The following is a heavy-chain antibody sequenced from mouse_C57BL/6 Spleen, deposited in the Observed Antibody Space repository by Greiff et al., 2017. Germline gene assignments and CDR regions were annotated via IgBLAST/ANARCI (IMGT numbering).Heavy chain of an antibody. J-gene: IGHJ1*03. Sequence: QVQLQQSGAELVKPGASVKMSCKASGYTFTSYWITWVKQRPGQGLEWIGDIYPGSGSTNYNEKFKSKATLTVDTSSSTAYMQLSSLTSEDSAVYYCASPYGSRSYWYFDVWGTGTTVTVSS. V-gene: IGHV1-55*01. CDR3: ASPYGSRSYWYFDV. D-gene: IGHD1-1*01. CDR1: GYTFTSYW. CDR2: IYPGSGST.